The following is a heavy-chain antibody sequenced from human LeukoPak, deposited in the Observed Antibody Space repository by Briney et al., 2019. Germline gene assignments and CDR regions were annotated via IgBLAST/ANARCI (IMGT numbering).Heavy chain of an antibody. CDR2: INHSGST. Sequence: SETLSLTCAVYGGSFSGYYWSWIRQPPGKGLEWIGEINHSGSTNYNPSLKSRVTISVDTSKNQFSLKLSSVTAADTAVYYCAREHSYGYNYWGQGTLVTVSS. CDR3: AREHSYGYNY. J-gene: IGHJ4*02. D-gene: IGHD5-18*01. V-gene: IGHV4-34*01. CDR1: GGSFSGYY.